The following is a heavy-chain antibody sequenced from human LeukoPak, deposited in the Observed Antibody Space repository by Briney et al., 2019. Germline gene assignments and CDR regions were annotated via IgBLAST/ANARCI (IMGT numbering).Heavy chain of an antibody. CDR2: INPNSGGT. Sequence: ASVKVSCKASGYTFTGYYMHWVRQAPGQGLEWMGWINPNSGGTNYAQKFQGRVTMTRDTSISTAYMELSRLRSDDTAVYYCAGDYSGSYWVDYWGQGTLVTVSS. V-gene: IGHV1-2*02. CDR1: GYTFTGYY. J-gene: IGHJ4*02. D-gene: IGHD1-26*01. CDR3: AGDYSGSYWVDY.